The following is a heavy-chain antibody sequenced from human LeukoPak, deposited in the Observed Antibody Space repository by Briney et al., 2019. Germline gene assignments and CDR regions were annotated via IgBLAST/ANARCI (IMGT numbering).Heavy chain of an antibody. J-gene: IGHJ6*04. Sequence: GGSLRLSCAASGFTFDDYGMSWVRQAPGKGLEWVSGINWNGGSTGYADSVKGRFTISRDNAKNSLYLQMNSLRAEDTAVYYRAELGITMIGGVWGKGTTVTISS. CDR3: AELGITMIGGV. CDR1: GFTFDDYG. V-gene: IGHV3-20*04. D-gene: IGHD3-10*02. CDR2: INWNGGST.